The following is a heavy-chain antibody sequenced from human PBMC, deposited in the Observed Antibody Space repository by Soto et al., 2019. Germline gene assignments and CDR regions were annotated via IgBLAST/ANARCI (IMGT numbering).Heavy chain of an antibody. CDR3: AIARVADSSLDH. J-gene: IGHJ4*01. CDR1: GFTFSNNA. CDR2: ISSDSSEI. D-gene: IGHD3-3*01. V-gene: IGHV3-30*01. Sequence: GGSLRLSCVGSGFTFSNNAMHWVRQAPGKGLEWVAFISSDSSEIFYADSVKGRFTISRDNPENTLFLHMNSPRADDTAVYYCAIARVADSSLDHWGQGILVTVSS.